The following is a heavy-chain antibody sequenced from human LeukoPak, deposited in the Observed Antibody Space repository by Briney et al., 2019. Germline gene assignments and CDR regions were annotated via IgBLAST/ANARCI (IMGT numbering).Heavy chain of an antibody. CDR1: GGTFSSYA. Sequence: SVKVSCKASGGTFSSYAISWVRQAPGQGLEWMGGIIPIFGTANYAQKFQGRVTITADKSTSTAYMELSSLRSEDTAVYYCASYYYDSSGYYYEYYYMDVWGKGTTVTVSS. D-gene: IGHD3-22*01. CDR3: ASYYYDSSGYYYEYYYMDV. CDR2: IIPIFGTA. V-gene: IGHV1-69*06. J-gene: IGHJ6*03.